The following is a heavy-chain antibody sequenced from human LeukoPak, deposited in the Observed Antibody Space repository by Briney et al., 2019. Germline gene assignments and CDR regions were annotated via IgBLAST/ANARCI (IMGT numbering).Heavy chain of an antibody. D-gene: IGHD2-2*02. Sequence: PSETLSLTCAVYGGSFSGYYWSWIRQPPGKGLEWIGEINHSGSTNYNPSLKSRVTISVDTSKNQFSLKLSSVTAADTAVYYCARGRRHCSSTSCHKNWFDPWGQGTLVTVSS. V-gene: IGHV4-34*01. CDR2: INHSGST. CDR1: GGSFSGYY. CDR3: ARGRRHCSSTSCHKNWFDP. J-gene: IGHJ5*02.